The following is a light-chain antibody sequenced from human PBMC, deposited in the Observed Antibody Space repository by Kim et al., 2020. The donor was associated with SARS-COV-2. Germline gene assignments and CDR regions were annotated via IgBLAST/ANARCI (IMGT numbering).Light chain of an antibody. V-gene: IGKV1-6*01. CDR2: AAT. CDR1: QDIRND. Sequence: ASVGDRVTITCRASQDIRNDLGWYQQRPGEAPRLLIFAATALQNRVPSRFRGSGSGTEFILTIDSLQPEDFATYFCQQDHNYPRTFGPGTKVDIK. CDR3: QQDHNYPRT. J-gene: IGKJ1*01.